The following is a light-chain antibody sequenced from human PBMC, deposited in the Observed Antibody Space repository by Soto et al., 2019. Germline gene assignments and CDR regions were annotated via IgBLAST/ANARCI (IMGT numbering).Light chain of an antibody. Sequence: EIVLTQSPGTLSLSPGEGATLSCWASQSVPSNYLAWFQQRPGQAPRLLMYGASSRATGIPDRFRGSGSGTDFTLTISRLEPDDFVVYYCQQYGDSSRTFGQGTKVEIK. CDR3: QQYGDSSRT. J-gene: IGKJ1*01. CDR1: QSVPSNY. V-gene: IGKV3-20*01. CDR2: GAS.